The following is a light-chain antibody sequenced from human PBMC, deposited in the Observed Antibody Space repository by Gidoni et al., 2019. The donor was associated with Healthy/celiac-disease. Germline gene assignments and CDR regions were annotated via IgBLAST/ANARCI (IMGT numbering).Light chain of an antibody. CDR2: WAS. CDR3: QQYYSTPLT. J-gene: IGKJ4*01. CDR1: QSVLYSSNNKSY. Sequence: IVMTQSPDSLAVSLGERATINCKSSQSVLYSSNNKSYLSWYQQKPGQPPKLLIYWASTRESGVPDRFSCSGSGTDFTLTISSLQAEDVAVYYCQQYYSTPLTFGGGTKVEIK. V-gene: IGKV4-1*01.